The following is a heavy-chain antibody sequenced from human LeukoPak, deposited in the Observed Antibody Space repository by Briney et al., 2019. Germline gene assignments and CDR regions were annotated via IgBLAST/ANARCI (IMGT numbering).Heavy chain of an antibody. J-gene: IGHJ4*02. V-gene: IGHV3-64*01. Sequence: PGGSLRLSCAASGFTFSNYAMHWVRQAPGKGLEYVSAVTRDGGSTYFANSVKGRFTISRDNSKNTLYLHMGSLGAEDMALYYCARGSGYHDSSGHYFHFGYYFDYWGQGTLVTVSS. CDR3: ARGSGYHDSSGHYFHFGYYFDY. CDR1: GFTFSNYA. CDR2: VTRDGGST. D-gene: IGHD3-22*01.